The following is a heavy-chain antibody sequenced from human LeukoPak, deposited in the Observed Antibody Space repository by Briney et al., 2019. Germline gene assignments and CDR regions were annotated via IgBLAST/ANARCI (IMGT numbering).Heavy chain of an antibody. Sequence: GGSLRLSCAASGFTFSAFAMTWVRRAPGKAPEWVSSITGGANSVFYADSVKGRFTFSRDNSKNTLYLQMNSLRAEDTAVYYCARDPPYYYDSSGLDYWGQGTLVTVSS. J-gene: IGHJ4*02. CDR2: ITGGANSV. V-gene: IGHV3-23*01. CDR1: GFTFSAFA. CDR3: ARDPPYYYDSSGLDY. D-gene: IGHD3-22*01.